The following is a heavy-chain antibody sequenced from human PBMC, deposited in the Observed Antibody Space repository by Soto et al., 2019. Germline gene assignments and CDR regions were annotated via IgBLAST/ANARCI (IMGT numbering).Heavy chain of an antibody. CDR2: IIPIFGTA. J-gene: IGHJ6*02. D-gene: IGHD2-15*01. CDR1: GGTFSSYA. Sequence: QVQLVQSGAEVKKPGSSVKVSCKASGGTFSSYAISWVRQAPGQGLEWMGGIIPIFGTANYAQKFQGRVTITADESTSTAYMELSSMRSEDTAVYYCARARGVVVVDATKPNYYGMDVWGQGTTVTVSS. CDR3: ARARGVVVVDATKPNYYGMDV. V-gene: IGHV1-69*01.